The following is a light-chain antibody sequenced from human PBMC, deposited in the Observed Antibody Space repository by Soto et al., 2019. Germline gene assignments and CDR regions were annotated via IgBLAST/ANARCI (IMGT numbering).Light chain of an antibody. J-gene: IGKJ1*01. Sequence: EIMMTQSPGTLSASPGERATLSCRASQSVSTNLAWYQQKPGQAPRLLIYAVSTRATGIPARFSGSGSGTEFTLTISSLQSADFAVYYCQQYNKWPLTFGQGTKVETK. CDR3: QQYNKWPLT. V-gene: IGKV3-15*01. CDR2: AVS. CDR1: QSVSTN.